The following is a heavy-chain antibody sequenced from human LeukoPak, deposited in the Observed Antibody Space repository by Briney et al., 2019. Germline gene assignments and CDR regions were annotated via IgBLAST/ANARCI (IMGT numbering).Heavy chain of an antibody. Sequence: GRSLRLSCAASGFTLGSYEMSWVRLAPGKGLEWISYISRTGNSIYYADSVKGRFTISRDNSKNTLFLQMNSLRAEDTAVYYCAKDRAQQLVLDFWGQGTLVTVSS. CDR1: GFTLGSYE. J-gene: IGHJ4*02. V-gene: IGHV3-48*03. D-gene: IGHD6-13*01. CDR3: AKDRAQQLVLDF. CDR2: ISRTGNSI.